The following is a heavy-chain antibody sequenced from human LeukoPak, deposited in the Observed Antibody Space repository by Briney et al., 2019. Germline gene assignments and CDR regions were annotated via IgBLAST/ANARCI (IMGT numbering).Heavy chain of an antibody. Sequence: GGSLRLSCAASGFTFSLHNMHWVRQAPGKGLEWVSFKRFERNNEDYADSVKGRFTISRDNSKNTLYLQMNSLRPEDTAIYYCAKDNSAWAFDYWGQGTLVTVSS. J-gene: IGHJ4*02. CDR2: KRFERNNE. CDR1: GFTFSLHN. V-gene: IGHV3-30*02. D-gene: IGHD1-26*01. CDR3: AKDNSAWAFDY.